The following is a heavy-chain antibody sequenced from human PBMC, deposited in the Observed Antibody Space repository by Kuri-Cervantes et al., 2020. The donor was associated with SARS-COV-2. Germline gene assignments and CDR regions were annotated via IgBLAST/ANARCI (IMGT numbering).Heavy chain of an antibody. CDR3: ARGPPSSIAARRVSFDY. CDR1: GGSFSGYY. D-gene: IGHD6-6*01. CDR2: INHSGST. Sequence: GSLRLSCAVYGGSFSGYYWSWIRQPPGKGLEWIGEINHSGSTNYNPSLKSRVTISVDTPKNQFSLKLSSVTAADTAVYYCARGPPSSIAARRVSFDYWGQGTLVTVSS. V-gene: IGHV4-34*01. J-gene: IGHJ4*02.